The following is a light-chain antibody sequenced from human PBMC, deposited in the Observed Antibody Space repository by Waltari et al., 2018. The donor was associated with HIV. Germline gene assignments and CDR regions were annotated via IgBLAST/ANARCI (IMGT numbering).Light chain of an antibody. V-gene: IGLV2-8*01. J-gene: IGLJ2*01. Sequence: QSALTQPPSASGSPGQSVTLSCTGTSSDVGGSNYGSWHQQHPGKAPKLMIYDVIKRPSGVPDRFSGSKSGNTASLTVSGLQPEDEADYYCSSHAGSKVVFGGGTRLAVL. CDR1: SSDVGGSNY. CDR2: DVI. CDR3: SSHAGSKVV.